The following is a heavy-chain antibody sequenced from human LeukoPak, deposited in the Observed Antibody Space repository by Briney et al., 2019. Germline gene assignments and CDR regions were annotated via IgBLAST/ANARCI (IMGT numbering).Heavy chain of an antibody. J-gene: IGHJ3*01. CDR1: GGSITSYY. CDR3: AREQYLAYDVFGF. D-gene: IGHD4-11*01. CDR2: VHFSGTT. V-gene: IGHV4-59*01. Sequence: PSETLSLTCTVSGGSITSYYWSWILQPPGRGLEWIGYVHFSGTTSFNPSPKSRVTISVDTSKNQFSLMLSSVTAADTAVYYCAREQYLAYDVFGFWGQGKMGTVSS.